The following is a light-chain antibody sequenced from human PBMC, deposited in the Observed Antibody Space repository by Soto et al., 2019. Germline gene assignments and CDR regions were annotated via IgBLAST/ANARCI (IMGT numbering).Light chain of an antibody. CDR1: SSDVGAYNF. V-gene: IGLV2-11*01. Sequence: QSALTQPRSVSGSPGQSVTISCTGTSSDVGAYNFVSWYQQHPGKAPKLMIYDVNKRPSGVPDRISGSKSGNTASLTISGLQAEDEADYYCCSYTGSYTWVFGGGTKLTVL. J-gene: IGLJ3*02. CDR3: CSYTGSYTWV. CDR2: DVN.